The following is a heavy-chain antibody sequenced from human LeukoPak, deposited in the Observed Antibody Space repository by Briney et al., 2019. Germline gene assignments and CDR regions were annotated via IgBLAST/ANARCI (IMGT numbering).Heavy chain of an antibody. CDR3: ARDRYSSGWYGDFDC. CDR2: ISSDGSNK. V-gene: IGHV3-30-3*01. CDR1: GFTFNSHA. J-gene: IGHJ4*02. Sequence: GGSLRLSCAASGFTFNSHAMHWVRQAPGKGLEWVAVISSDGSNKYYADSVKGRFTISRDNSKNTLYLQMNSLRAEDTAVYYCARDRYSSGWYGDFDCWGQGTLVAVSS. D-gene: IGHD6-19*01.